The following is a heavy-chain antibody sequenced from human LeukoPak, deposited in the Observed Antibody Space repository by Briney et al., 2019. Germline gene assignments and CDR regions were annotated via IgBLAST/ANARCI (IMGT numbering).Heavy chain of an antibody. CDR3: ARVKSPRGWFDP. V-gene: IGHV1-18*01. J-gene: IGHJ5*02. Sequence: ASVKVSCKASGYTFTSYGISWVRQAPGQGLEWMGWISAYNGNTNYAQKLQGRVTMTTDTSTSTAYMELRSLRSDDAAVYYCARVKSPRGWFDPWGQGTLVTVSS. CDR1: GYTFTSYG. CDR2: ISAYNGNT.